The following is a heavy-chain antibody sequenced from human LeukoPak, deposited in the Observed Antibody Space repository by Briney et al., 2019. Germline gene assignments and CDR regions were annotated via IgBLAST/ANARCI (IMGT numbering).Heavy chain of an antibody. Sequence: SETLSLTCTVSGGSISSHYWSWIRQPPGKGLEWIGYIYYSGSTNYNPSLKSRVTISVDTSKNQFSLKLSSVTAADTAVYYCARDRRVAAQTGVFNWFDPWGQGTLDTVSS. CDR3: ARDRRVAAQTGVFNWFDP. J-gene: IGHJ5*02. CDR2: IYYSGST. V-gene: IGHV4-59*11. D-gene: IGHD6-13*01. CDR1: GGSISSHY.